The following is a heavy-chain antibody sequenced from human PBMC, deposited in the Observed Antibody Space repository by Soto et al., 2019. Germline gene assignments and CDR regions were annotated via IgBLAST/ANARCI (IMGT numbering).Heavy chain of an antibody. CDR2: IIPILGIA. J-gene: IGHJ3*02. CDR3: ASSIWGSYRWVSAFDI. Sequence: VASVKVSCKASGGTFSSYTISWVRQAPGQGLEWMGRIIPILGIANYAQKFQGQVTISADKSISTAYLQWSSLKASDTAMYYCASSIWGSYRWVSAFDIWGQGTMVTVSS. D-gene: IGHD3-16*02. CDR1: GGTFSSYT. V-gene: IGHV1-69*02.